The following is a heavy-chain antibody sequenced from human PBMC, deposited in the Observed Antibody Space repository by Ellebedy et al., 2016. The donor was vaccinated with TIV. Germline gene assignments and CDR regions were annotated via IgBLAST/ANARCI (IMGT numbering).Heavy chain of an antibody. V-gene: IGHV1-69*13. CDR2: IIPIFGTA. CDR1: GGTFSSYA. CDR3: ARAQPPTVSWDY. D-gene: IGHD2-2*01. Sequence: AASVKVSCKASGGTFSSYAISWVRQAPGQGLEWMGGIIPIFGTANYAQKFQGRVTITADESTSTAYMELSSLRSEDTAVYYCARAQPPTVSWDYWGQGTLVTVSS. J-gene: IGHJ4*02.